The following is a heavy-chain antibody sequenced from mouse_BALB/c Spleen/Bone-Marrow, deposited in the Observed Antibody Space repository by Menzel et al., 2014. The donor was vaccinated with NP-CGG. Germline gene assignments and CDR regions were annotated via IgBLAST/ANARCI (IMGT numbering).Heavy chain of an antibody. J-gene: IGHJ2*01. Sequence: QVQLQQPGAELVRPGASVKLSCKASGYTFTSYWINWVKQRPGQGLEWIGNIYPSDSYTNYNQKFKDKATLTVDKSSSTAYMQLGSPTSEDSAVYYCTREGYYGSSYVDYWGQGTTLTVSS. CDR3: TREGYYGSSYVDY. D-gene: IGHD1-1*01. V-gene: IGHV1-69*02. CDR2: IYPSDSYT. CDR1: GYTFTSYW.